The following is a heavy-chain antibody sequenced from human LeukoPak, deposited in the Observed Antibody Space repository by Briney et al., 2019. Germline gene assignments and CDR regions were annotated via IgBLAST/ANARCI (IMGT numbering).Heavy chain of an antibody. CDR2: ISWNSGSI. J-gene: IGHJ3*02. CDR3: ASQGPIDAFDI. CDR1: GFTFDDYA. Sequence: GGSLRLSCAASGFTFDDYAMHWVRQAPGKGLEWVSGISWNSGSIGYADSVKGRFTISRDNAKNSLYLQMNRLRAEDTALYYCASQGPIDAFDIWGQGTMVTVSS. V-gene: IGHV3-9*01.